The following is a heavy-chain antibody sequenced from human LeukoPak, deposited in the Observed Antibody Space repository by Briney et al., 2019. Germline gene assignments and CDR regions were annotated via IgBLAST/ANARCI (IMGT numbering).Heavy chain of an antibody. V-gene: IGHV4-61*02. CDR3: ARSSSVGATTSFDY. Sequence: SQTLSLTCTVSGDSISSGDYYWSWIRQPAGKGLEWIGRISSSGSTNYNPSLKSRVTISVDTSKNQFSLKLSSVTAADTAVYYCARSSSVGATTSFDYWGQGTLVTVSS. J-gene: IGHJ4*02. CDR2: ISSSGST. CDR1: GDSISSGDYY. D-gene: IGHD1-26*01.